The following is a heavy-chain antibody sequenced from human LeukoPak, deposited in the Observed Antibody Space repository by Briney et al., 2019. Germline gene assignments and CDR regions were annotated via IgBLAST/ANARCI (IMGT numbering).Heavy chain of an antibody. V-gene: IGHV4-61*02. CDR2: IYTSGST. CDR1: GGSISSGSYY. D-gene: IGHD5-18*01. CDR3: ARGSCSYGPRVTGLRWFDP. J-gene: IGHJ5*02. Sequence: SETLSLTCTVSGGSISSGSYYWSWIRQPAGKGLEWIGRIYTSGSTNYNPSLKSRVTISVDTSKNQFSLKLSSVTAADTAVYYCARGSCSYGPRVTGLRWFDPWGQGTLVTVSS.